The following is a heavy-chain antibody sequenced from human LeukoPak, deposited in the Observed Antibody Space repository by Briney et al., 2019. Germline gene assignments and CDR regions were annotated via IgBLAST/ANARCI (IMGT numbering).Heavy chain of an antibody. V-gene: IGHV3-53*01. J-gene: IGHJ5*02. D-gene: IGHD6-19*01. CDR1: GFNDSRNY. CDR2: IYSGGST. Sequence: GGSLRLSCAATGFNDSRNYMNWLRQAPGKGLEWVSVIYSGGSTYYADSVKGRFTISRHISKNTLYLQINSLRAEDTALYYCARGGWGTYDPGKLDHWGQGTLVTVSS. CDR3: ARGGWGTYDPGKLDH.